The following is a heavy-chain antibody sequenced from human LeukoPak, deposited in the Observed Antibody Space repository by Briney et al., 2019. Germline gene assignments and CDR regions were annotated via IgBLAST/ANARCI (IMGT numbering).Heavy chain of an antibody. Sequence: GGSLRLSCEGSGFTFSNYWMGWVRQAPGKGLQWVANIKTDGSEKYYVDSVKGRFTISRDNAKNSLYLQMNSLRAEDTAVYYCAAEDYCGGDCYRPTGYFGMDVWGQGTTVTVSS. CDR2: IKTDGSEK. D-gene: IGHD2-21*02. CDR1: GFTFSNYW. J-gene: IGHJ6*02. V-gene: IGHV3-7*01. CDR3: AAEDYCGGDCYRPTGYFGMDV.